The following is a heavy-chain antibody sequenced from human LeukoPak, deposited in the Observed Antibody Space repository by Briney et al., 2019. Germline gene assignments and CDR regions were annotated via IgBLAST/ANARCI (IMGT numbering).Heavy chain of an antibody. V-gene: IGHV6-1*01. CDR1: GDSVSSSSGS. CDR2: TYYRSRWFT. Sequence: SQTLSLTCAISGDSVSSSSGSWNWIRQSPSRGLEWLGRTYYRSRWFTDYALSVKSRITINPDTSKNHFSLQLNPVTPEDTAVYYCARAGLWGEFGYWGQGSLVTVSS. J-gene: IGHJ4*02. D-gene: IGHD7-27*01. CDR3: ARAGLWGEFGY.